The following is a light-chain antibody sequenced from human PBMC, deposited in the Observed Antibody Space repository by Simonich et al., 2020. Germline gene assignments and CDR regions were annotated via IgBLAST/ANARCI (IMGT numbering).Light chain of an antibody. CDR1: SGSIASNY. J-gene: IGLJ3*02. CDR3: QSYDSSSWV. CDR2: EDN. V-gene: IGLV6-57*03. Sequence: FMLTQPHSVSQSPWKTVTISCTRSSGSIASNYVQWYQQRPGRAPTTVIYEDNQRPSGVPDRFSASIDRSSNTASLTISGLKTEDAADYYCQSYDSSSWVFGGGTKLTVL.